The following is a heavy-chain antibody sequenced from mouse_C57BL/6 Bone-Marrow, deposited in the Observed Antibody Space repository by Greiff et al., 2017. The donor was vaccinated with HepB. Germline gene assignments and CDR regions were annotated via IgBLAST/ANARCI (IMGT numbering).Heavy chain of an antibody. J-gene: IGHJ4*01. CDR1: GFTFSSYG. V-gene: IGHV5-6*01. D-gene: IGHD4-1*01. Sequence: EVKLMESGGDLVKPGGSLKLSCAASGFTFSSYGMSWVRQTPDKRLEWVATISSGGSYTYYPDSVKGRFTISRDNAKNTLYLQMSSLKSEDTAMYYCAGVWVYYAMDYWGQGTSVTVSS. CDR3: AGVWVYYAMDY. CDR2: ISSGGSYT.